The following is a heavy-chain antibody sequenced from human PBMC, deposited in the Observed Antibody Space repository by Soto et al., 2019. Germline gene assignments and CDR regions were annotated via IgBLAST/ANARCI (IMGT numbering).Heavy chain of an antibody. Sequence: QITLKESGPTLVKPTQTLTLTCTFSGISLSTNGVGVGWIRQPPGKALEWLALIYWDDDKHYSPSLKSRLTITKDTAKNLVVLTMTNMDPVDTGTYYCAHVDATVTKVWGQGTVVTVSA. CDR1: GISLSTNGVG. V-gene: IGHV2-5*02. J-gene: IGHJ4*02. D-gene: IGHD4-17*01. CDR2: IYWDDDK. CDR3: AHVDATVTKV.